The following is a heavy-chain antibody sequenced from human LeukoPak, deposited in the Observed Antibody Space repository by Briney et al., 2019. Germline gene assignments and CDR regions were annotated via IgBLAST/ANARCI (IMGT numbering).Heavy chain of an antibody. CDR2: IYYSGST. J-gene: IGHJ4*02. CDR1: LGSLSSGGYY. CDR3: ARGGARLYSYGYVFGY. V-gene: IGHV4-31*03. Sequence: SETLSLTRTVSLGSLSSGGYYWSWIRQHPGRGLEWIGYIYYSGSTYYNPSLNSRVTISVDTSKNQFSLKLSSVTAADTAMYYCARGGARLYSYGYVFGYWGQGTLVTVSS. D-gene: IGHD5-18*01.